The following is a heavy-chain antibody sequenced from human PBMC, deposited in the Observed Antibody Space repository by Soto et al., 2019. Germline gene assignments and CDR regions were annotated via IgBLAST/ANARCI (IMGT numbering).Heavy chain of an antibody. CDR3: ARVLYYGSGSYSPYGMDV. J-gene: IGHJ6*02. D-gene: IGHD3-10*01. CDR1: GVSFNNNG. V-gene: IGHV1-69*01. CDR2: VSPPFRTS. Sequence: QVQLVQSGAEVKKPGSSVKVSCKTSGVSFNNNGIGWVRQAPGHGLEWMGGVSPPFRTSNYARKFQGRISITADASTGKVNMELSSLTYEDTAQYYCARVLYYGSGSYSPYGMDVWGQGTTVTVSS.